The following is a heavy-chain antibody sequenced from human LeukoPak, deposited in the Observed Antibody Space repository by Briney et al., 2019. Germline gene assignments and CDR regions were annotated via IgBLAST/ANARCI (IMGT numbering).Heavy chain of an antibody. Sequence: PSETLSLTCTVSGGSISSYYWSWIRQPPGKGLEWIGYIYYSGSTNYNPSLKSRVTISVDTSKNQFSLKLSSVTAADTAVYYCARDSHAAVGGYWFDPWGQGTLVTVSS. CDR2: IYYSGST. D-gene: IGHD6-13*01. J-gene: IGHJ5*02. CDR3: ARDSHAAVGGYWFDP. CDR1: GGSISSYY. V-gene: IGHV4-59*01.